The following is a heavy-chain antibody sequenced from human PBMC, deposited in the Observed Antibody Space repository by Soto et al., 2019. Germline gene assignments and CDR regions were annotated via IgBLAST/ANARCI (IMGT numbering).Heavy chain of an antibody. D-gene: IGHD1-1*01. V-gene: IGHV1-2*04. CDR2: INPNSGGT. CDR1: GYTFTGYY. CDR3: ARVGQLGSWAFDI. J-gene: IGHJ3*02. Sequence: ASVKVSCKASGYTFTGYYMHWVRQAPGQGLEWMGWINPNSGGTNYAQKFQGWVTMTRDTSISTAYMELSRLRSDDTAVYYCARVGQLGSWAFDIWGQGTMVTVSS.